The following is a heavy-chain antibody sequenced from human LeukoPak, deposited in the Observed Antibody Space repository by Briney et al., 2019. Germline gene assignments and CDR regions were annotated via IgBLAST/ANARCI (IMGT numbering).Heavy chain of an antibody. D-gene: IGHD3-10*01. CDR1: GGSISTYY. CDR3: ARQGLDSGSSYWYFDL. CDR2: IYYSGNT. V-gene: IGHV4-59*08. J-gene: IGHJ2*01. Sequence: SETLSFTCTVSGGSISTYYWSWIRQPPGKGLEWIGYIYYSGNTNYNPSLKSRVTISADTSKNQFSLKLSSVTAADTAVYYCARQGLDSGSSYWYFDLWGRGTLVTVSS.